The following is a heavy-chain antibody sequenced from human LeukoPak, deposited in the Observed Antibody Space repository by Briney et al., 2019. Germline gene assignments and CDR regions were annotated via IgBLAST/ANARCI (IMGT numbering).Heavy chain of an antibody. J-gene: IGHJ4*02. CDR1: GYTFTSYG. D-gene: IGHD3-3*01. CDR2: ISAYNGNT. V-gene: IGHV1-18*01. CDR3: ARGWVRSYYDFWSGYSNFDY. Sequence: ASVTVSCTASGYTFTSYGISWVRQAPGQGLEWMGWISAYNGNTNYAQKLQGRVTMTTDTSTSTAYMELRSLRSDDTAVYYCARGWVRSYYDFWSGYSNFDYWGQGTLVTVSS.